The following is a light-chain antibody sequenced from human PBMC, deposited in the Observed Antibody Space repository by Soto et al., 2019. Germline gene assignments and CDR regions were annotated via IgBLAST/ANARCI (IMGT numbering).Light chain of an antibody. Sequence: DIQLTQSPSFLSASVGDRVTITCRASQGISSYLAWYQQKPGKAPKLLIYAASTLQSGVPSRFSGSGSGTEFTLTISSLQPEDFATYYCQQLNSYSDTFGGGTKVEIK. J-gene: IGKJ4*01. V-gene: IGKV1-9*01. CDR1: QGISSY. CDR2: AAS. CDR3: QQLNSYSDT.